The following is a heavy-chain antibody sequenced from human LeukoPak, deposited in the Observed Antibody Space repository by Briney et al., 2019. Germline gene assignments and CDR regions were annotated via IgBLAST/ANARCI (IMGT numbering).Heavy chain of an antibody. D-gene: IGHD3-10*01. CDR3: VVLGYYYGSGSYYG. CDR2: IIPIFGTA. Sequence: SVKVSCKASGGTFSSYAISWVRQAPGQGLEWMGGIIPIFGTANYAQKFQGRVTITADKSTSTAYMELSSLRSEDTAVYYCVVLGYYYGSGSYYGWGQGTLVTVSS. V-gene: IGHV1-69*06. CDR1: GGTFSSYA. J-gene: IGHJ4*02.